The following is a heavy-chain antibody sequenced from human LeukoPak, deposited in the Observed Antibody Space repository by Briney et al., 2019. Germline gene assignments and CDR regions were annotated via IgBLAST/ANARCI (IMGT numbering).Heavy chain of an antibody. V-gene: IGHV4-61*08. Sequence: PSETLSLTCTVSGDSVSSGGYHWNWIRQPPGKGLEWIGYIYYSGSTNYNPSLKSRVTISVDTSKNQFSLKLSSVTAADTAVYYCARGKPTFNYYDSSGYYSFYFDYWGQGTLVTVSS. J-gene: IGHJ4*02. CDR2: IYYSGST. CDR3: ARGKPTFNYYDSSGYYSFYFDY. CDR1: GDSVSSGGYH. D-gene: IGHD3-22*01.